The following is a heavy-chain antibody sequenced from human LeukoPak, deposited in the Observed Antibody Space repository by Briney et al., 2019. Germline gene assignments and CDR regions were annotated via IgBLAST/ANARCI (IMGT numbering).Heavy chain of an antibody. CDR2: INHSGST. J-gene: IGHJ6*03. CDR1: GGSFSGYY. Sequence: SETLSVTCAVYGGSFSGYYWSWIRQPPGKGLEWIGEINHSGSTNYNPSLTSRVTISVDTPKNQFSLKLSSVTAADTAVYYCARQRRVRGAKEVYYYYYYYMDVWGKGTTVTISS. CDR3: ARQRRVRGAKEVYYYYYYYMDV. D-gene: IGHD3-10*01. V-gene: IGHV4-34*01.